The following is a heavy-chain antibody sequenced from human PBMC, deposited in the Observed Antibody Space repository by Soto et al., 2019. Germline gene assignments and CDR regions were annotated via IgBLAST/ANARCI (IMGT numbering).Heavy chain of an antibody. Sequence: GGSLRLSCAASGFTFSSYSMNWVRQAPGKGLEWVSYISSSSSTIYYADSVKGRFTISRDNAKNSLYLQMNSLRDEDTAVYYCARDGLPYSSSWYYFDYWGQGTLVTVSS. CDR1: GFTFSSYS. CDR3: ARDGLPYSSSWYYFDY. V-gene: IGHV3-48*02. D-gene: IGHD6-13*01. J-gene: IGHJ4*02. CDR2: ISSSSSTI.